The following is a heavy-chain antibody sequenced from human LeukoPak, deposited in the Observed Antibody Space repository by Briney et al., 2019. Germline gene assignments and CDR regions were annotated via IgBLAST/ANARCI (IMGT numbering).Heavy chain of an antibody. Sequence: ASVKVSCKVSGYTLTELSMHWVRQAPGKGLEWMGGFDPEDGETIYAQKFQGRVTMTEDTSTDTAYMELSSLRSEDTAVYYCSPVAGTAEYFQHWGQGTLVTVSS. J-gene: IGHJ1*01. D-gene: IGHD6-19*01. V-gene: IGHV1-24*01. CDR3: SPVAGTAEYFQH. CDR1: GYTLTELS. CDR2: FDPEDGET.